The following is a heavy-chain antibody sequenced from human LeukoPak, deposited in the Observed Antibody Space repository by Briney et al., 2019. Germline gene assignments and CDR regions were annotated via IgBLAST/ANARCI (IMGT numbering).Heavy chain of an antibody. CDR3: TRDLWGYCSGGSCYFDY. CDR2: IRSKAYGGTT. D-gene: IGHD2-15*01. Sequence: GGSLRLSCTASGFTFGDYAMSWFRQAPGKGLEWVGFIRSKAYGGTTEYAASVKGRFTISRDDSKSIAYLQMNSLKTEDTAVSYCTRDLWGYCSGGSCYFDYWGQGALVTVSS. V-gene: IGHV3-49*03. CDR1: GFTFGDYA. J-gene: IGHJ4*02.